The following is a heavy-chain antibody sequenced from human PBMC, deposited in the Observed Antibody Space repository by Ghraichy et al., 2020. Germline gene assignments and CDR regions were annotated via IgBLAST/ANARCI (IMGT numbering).Heavy chain of an antibody. V-gene: IGHV3-30-3*01. CDR3: TRDQTTGTTNWFDP. D-gene: IGHD1-1*01. Sequence: GGSLRLSCAASGFTFSSYAMHWVRQAPGKGLEWVAVISSDGNNKYYADSVQGRFTISRDNSKNTLYLQMNSLRAEDTAIYYCTRDQTTGTTNWFDPWGQGTLVTVSS. CDR1: GFTFSSYA. J-gene: IGHJ5*02. CDR2: ISSDGNNK.